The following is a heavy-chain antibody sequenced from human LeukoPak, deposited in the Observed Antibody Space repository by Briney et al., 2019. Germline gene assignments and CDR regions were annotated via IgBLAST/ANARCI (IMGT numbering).Heavy chain of an antibody. Sequence: GGSLRLPCAASGFTFSSYWMHWVRQASGKGLVWVSRINSDGSSTSYADSVKGRFTISRDNAKNTLYLQMNSLRAEDTAMYYCVREIGAAVAYWGQGTLVTVSS. CDR1: GFTFSSYW. CDR2: INSDGSST. V-gene: IGHV3-74*01. CDR3: VREIGAAVAY. J-gene: IGHJ4*02. D-gene: IGHD6-13*01.